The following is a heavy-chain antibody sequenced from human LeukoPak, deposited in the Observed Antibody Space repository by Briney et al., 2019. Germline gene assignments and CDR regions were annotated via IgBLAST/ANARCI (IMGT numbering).Heavy chain of an antibody. V-gene: IGHV1-69*05. Sequence: GASVKVSCKASGGTFSSYAISWVRQAPGQGLEWMGGIIPIFGTANYAQKFQGRVTMTRDTSTSTVYMELSSLRSEDTAVYYCARDHYYSSGWEYGMDVWGQGTTVTVSS. CDR1: GGTFSSYA. J-gene: IGHJ6*02. CDR3: ARDHYYSSGWEYGMDV. CDR2: IIPIFGTA. D-gene: IGHD6-19*01.